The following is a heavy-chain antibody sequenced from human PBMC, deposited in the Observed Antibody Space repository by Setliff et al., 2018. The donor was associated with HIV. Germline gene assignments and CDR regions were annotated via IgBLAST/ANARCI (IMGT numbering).Heavy chain of an antibody. CDR3: ARGLGQQLGRFWYFGL. CDR2: INHSGST. J-gene: IGHJ2*01. V-gene: IGHV4-34*01. D-gene: IGHD6-13*01. Sequence: PSETLSLTCAVYGGSFSGYYWSWIRQPPGKGLEWIGEINHSGSTNYNPSLKRRVTISVDTSKDQFSLKLSSVTAADTAVYYCARGLGQQLGRFWYFGLWGRGTLVTVSS. CDR1: GGSFSGYY.